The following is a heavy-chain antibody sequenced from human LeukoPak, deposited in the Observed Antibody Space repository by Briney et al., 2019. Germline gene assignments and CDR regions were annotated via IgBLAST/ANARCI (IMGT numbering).Heavy chain of an antibody. V-gene: IGHV4-59*01. J-gene: IGHJ5*02. Sequence: SETLSLTCTVSGGSISSYYWSWIRQPPGKGLEWIGYIYYSGSTNYNPSLKSRVTISVDTSKNQFSLKLSSVTAVDTAVYYCARVTNHWFDPWGQGTLVTVSS. CDR2: IYYSGST. D-gene: IGHD2-8*01. CDR3: ARVTNHWFDP. CDR1: GGSISSYY.